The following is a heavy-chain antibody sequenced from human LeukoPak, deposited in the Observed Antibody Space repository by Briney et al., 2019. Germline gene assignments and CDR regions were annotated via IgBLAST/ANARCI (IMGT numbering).Heavy chain of an antibody. Sequence: SETLSLTCAVSGGSISGYYWSWIRQPPGKGLEWIGYIYDSGSTNYNPSLKSRVTISVDTSKNQFSLKLSSVTAADTAVYYCARDLKPWETRSGPNSYYGMDVWGQGTTVTVSS. J-gene: IGHJ6*02. CDR2: IYDSGST. D-gene: IGHD2-15*01. CDR1: GGSISGYY. V-gene: IGHV4-59*12. CDR3: ARDLKPWETRSGPNSYYGMDV.